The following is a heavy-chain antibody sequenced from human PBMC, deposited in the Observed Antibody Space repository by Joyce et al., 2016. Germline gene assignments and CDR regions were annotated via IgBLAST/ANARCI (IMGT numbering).Heavy chain of an antibody. V-gene: IGHV1-2*02. D-gene: IGHD2-2*01. Sequence: QVQLVQSGAEVRKPGASVKVSCKASGYTFTDYYIHWVRQAPGQGLEWMGEINLNSGGTEYPQKFQGRVTMTRDTSIRTAYMELTGLGSDDTAVYYCARGDLRTSSPLFWYFALWGRGTLVTVSS. J-gene: IGHJ2*01. CDR3: ARGDLRTSSPLFWYFAL. CDR2: INLNSGGT. CDR1: GYTFTDYY.